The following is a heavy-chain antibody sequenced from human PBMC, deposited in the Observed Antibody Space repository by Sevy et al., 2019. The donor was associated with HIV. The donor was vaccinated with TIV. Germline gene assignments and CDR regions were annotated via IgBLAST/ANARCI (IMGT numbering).Heavy chain of an antibody. CDR3: ARASLMITFGGVIVVDGIDY. Sequence: GGSLRLSCAASGFTFSKIAIHWVRQAPGKGLEWVSVISNDGSNKDYADSVKGRFTISRDNSKNMLYLQLNSLRVEDTAVYYCARASLMITFGGVIVVDGIDYWGQGTLVTVSS. D-gene: IGHD3-16*02. CDR2: ISNDGSNK. CDR1: GFTFSKIA. J-gene: IGHJ4*02. V-gene: IGHV3-30-3*01.